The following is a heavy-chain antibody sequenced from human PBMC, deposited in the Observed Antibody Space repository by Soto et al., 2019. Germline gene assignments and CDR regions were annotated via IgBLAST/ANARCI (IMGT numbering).Heavy chain of an antibody. CDR1: GGTLSDYA. CDR3: AVAAVREIMAQESSGMAV. D-gene: IGHD3-10*01. J-gene: IGHJ6*02. Sequence: QVQLVQSGAEVKTPGSSVKVSCKASGGTLSDYAISWVRQAPGQGLEWMGGIMPTVDSANYAQNFQGRLTISAAESTSTANLELSSLRSDDTAVYYCAVAAVREIMAQESSGMAVWGQGTTVIVSS. CDR2: IMPTVDSA. V-gene: IGHV1-69*01.